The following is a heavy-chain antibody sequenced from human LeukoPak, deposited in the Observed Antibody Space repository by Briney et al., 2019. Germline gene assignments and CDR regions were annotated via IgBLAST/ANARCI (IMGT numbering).Heavy chain of an antibody. CDR1: GFTFSSYG. V-gene: IGHV3-23*01. J-gene: IGHJ4*02. Sequence: GGSLRLSCTASGFTFSSYGMSWVRQAPGKGLEWVSGISGSGGSTYYADSVKGRFTISRDNSKSTLYLQMNSLRAEDTAVYYCAKGLWTVDYWGQGTLVTVSS. CDR3: AKGLWTVDY. D-gene: IGHD3-16*01. CDR2: ISGSGGST.